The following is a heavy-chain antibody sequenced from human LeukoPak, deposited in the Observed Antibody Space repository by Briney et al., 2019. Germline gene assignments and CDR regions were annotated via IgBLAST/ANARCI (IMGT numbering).Heavy chain of an antibody. CDR3: VRDNSLTY. V-gene: IGHV3-48*01. J-gene: IGHJ4*02. Sequence: GGSLRLSCAASGFTFSSYVMHWVRQPPGKGLEWVSYISGSSSTVYYADFVKGRSTISRDNANNSLYLQMNSLRAEDTAVYYCVRDNSLTYWGQGTQVTVSS. CDR1: GFTFSSYV. CDR2: ISGSSSTV. D-gene: IGHD3-9*01.